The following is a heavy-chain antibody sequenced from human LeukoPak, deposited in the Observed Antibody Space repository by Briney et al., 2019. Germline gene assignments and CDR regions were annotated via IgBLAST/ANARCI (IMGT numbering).Heavy chain of an antibody. CDR2: ISYDGSNK. CDR3: ARDLPYYYYGMDV. V-gene: IGHV3-30*04. J-gene: IGHJ6*02. CDR1: GFTFSSYA. Sequence: GGSLRLSCAASGFTFSSYAMHWVRQAPGKGLEWVAVISYDGSNKYYADSVKGRFTISRDNSKNTLYLQMNSLRAEDTAVYYCARDLPYYYYGMDVWGQRTTVTVSS.